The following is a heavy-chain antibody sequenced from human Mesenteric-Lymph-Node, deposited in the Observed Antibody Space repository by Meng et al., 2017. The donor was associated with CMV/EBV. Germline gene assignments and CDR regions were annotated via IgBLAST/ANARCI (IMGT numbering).Heavy chain of an antibody. CDR1: GFTFDDYD. CDR2: ISWNRGTI. CDR3: AKGIAGPTIFGNGMDV. V-gene: IGHV3-9*01. Sequence: SLKISCAASGFTFDDYDMHWVRQVPGKGLEWVSGISWNRGTIGYADSVRGRFTISRDNSKNTLYLQMNSLRAEDTAVYYCAKGIAGPTIFGNGMDVWGQGTTVTVSS. J-gene: IGHJ6*02. D-gene: IGHD3-3*01.